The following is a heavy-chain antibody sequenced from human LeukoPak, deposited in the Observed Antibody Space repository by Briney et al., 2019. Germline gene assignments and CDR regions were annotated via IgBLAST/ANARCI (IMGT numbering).Heavy chain of an antibody. D-gene: IGHD4-17*01. Sequence: PGRSLRLSCAASGFTFSSYGMHWVRQTPGKGLEWVAAIWYDGSNKYYADSVKGRFTISRDNSKNTLYLQMNSLRAEDTAVYYCARNQDYGVYNSVGAFDIWGQGTMVTVSS. CDR2: IWYDGSNK. V-gene: IGHV3-33*01. CDR3: ARNQDYGVYNSVGAFDI. CDR1: GFTFSSYG. J-gene: IGHJ3*02.